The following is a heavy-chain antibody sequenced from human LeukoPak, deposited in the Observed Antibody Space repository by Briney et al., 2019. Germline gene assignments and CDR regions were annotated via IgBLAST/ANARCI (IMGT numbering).Heavy chain of an antibody. CDR3: AKQLGYCSDGSCYFPY. J-gene: IGHJ4*02. CDR1: GFPFSKAW. V-gene: IGHV3-23*01. D-gene: IGHD2-15*01. Sequence: PGGSLRLSCAVFGSGFPFSKAWMSWVRQAPGKGLEWVSAISNNGGYTYYADSVQGRFTISRDNSKSTLCLQMNSLRAEDTAVYYCAKQLGYCSDGSCYFPYWGQETLVTVSS. CDR2: ISNNGGYT.